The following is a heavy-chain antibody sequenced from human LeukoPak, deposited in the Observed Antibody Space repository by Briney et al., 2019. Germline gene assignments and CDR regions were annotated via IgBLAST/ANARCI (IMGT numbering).Heavy chain of an antibody. Sequence: GSLRLSCTASGFTFGDYAMSWLRQPPGKGLEWIGEINHSGSTNYNPSLKSRVTISVDTSKNQFSLKLSSVTAADTAVYYCARGLAATYWGQGTLVTVSS. J-gene: IGHJ4*02. D-gene: IGHD6-13*01. V-gene: IGHV4-34*01. CDR1: GFTFGDYA. CDR2: INHSGST. CDR3: ARGLAATY.